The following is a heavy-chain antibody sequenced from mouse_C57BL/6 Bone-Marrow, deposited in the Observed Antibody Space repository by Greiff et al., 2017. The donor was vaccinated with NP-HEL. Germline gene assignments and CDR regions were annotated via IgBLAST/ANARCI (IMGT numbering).Heavy chain of an antibody. Sequence: VQLQQSGPVLVKPGASVKMSCKASGYTFTDYYMNWVKQSHGKSLEWIGVINPYNGGPSYNQKFKGKAPLTVYKSSSTAYMELNGLTSEDAAVYYCARLPWDQDFDYWGQGTTLTVSS. CDR1: GYTFTDYY. J-gene: IGHJ2*01. V-gene: IGHV1-19*01. CDR3: ARLPWDQDFDY. CDR2: INPYNGGP. D-gene: IGHD4-1*01.